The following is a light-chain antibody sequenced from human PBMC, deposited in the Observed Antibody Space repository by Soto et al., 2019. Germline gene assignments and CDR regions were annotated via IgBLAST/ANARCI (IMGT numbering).Light chain of an antibody. CDR1: QSVDRRY. CDR2: GVS. J-gene: IGKJ4*01. V-gene: IGKV3-15*01. CDR3: QQYSQWPLT. Sequence: EIVLTHSQGTFSLSPGERATLSFSASQSVDRRYLAWYQQKPGQAPRLLMYGVSTRATGIPARFGGSGSATEFTLTISSLQSEDFAVYYCQQYSQWPLTFGGGTKVDI.